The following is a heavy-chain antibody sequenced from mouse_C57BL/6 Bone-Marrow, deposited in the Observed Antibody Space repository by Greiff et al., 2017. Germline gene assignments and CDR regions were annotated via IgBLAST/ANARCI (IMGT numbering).Heavy chain of an antibody. Sequence: QVQLKQPGAELVKPGASVKMSCKASGYTFTSYWITWVKQRPGQGLEWIGDIYPSSGSTNYNEKFKSKATLTVDTSSSTAYMQHSSLTSEDSAVYYCEREDNAGYLYCAMDYWGQGTSVTVSS. CDR1: GYTFTSYW. CDR2: IYPSSGST. J-gene: IGHJ4*01. V-gene: IGHV1-55*01. D-gene: IGHD3-2*02. CDR3: EREDNAGYLYCAMDY.